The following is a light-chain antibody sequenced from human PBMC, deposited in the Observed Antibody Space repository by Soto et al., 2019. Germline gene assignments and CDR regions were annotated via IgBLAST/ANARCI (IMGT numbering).Light chain of an antibody. CDR2: WAS. Sequence: DIVMTQSPDSLAVSLGERATINCKSSQSVVYSSNNKNYLAWYQQKPGQPPKLLIYWASTRESGVPDRFSGSGSETDFTLTISSLQAEDVAVYYCQQYYSTPLTFGGGTKVEIK. CDR3: QQYYSTPLT. CDR1: QSVVYSSNNKNY. J-gene: IGKJ4*01. V-gene: IGKV4-1*01.